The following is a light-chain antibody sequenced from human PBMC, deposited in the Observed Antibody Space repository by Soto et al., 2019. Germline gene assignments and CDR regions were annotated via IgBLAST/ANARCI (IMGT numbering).Light chain of an antibody. J-gene: IGKJ1*01. Sequence: DIQMTQSPSSLSASVGDRLTITCRASQSISSYLHWYQQKPGKAPKLLIYAASRLQSGVPSRFSGSGSGTDFTLTISSLQPEDFAIYYCQNYHSAPWTFGQGTKVEIK. CDR2: AAS. V-gene: IGKV1-39*01. CDR3: QNYHSAPWT. CDR1: QSISSY.